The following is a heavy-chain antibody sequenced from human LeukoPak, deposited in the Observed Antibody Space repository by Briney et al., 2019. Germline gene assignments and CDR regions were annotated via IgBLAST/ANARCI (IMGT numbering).Heavy chain of an antibody. D-gene: IGHD6-13*01. Sequence: ASVKVSCKASGYTFTGYYMHWVRQAPGQGPEWMGWINPNSGGTNYAQKFQGWVTMTRDTSINTAYMELSRLRSNDTAVYYCAREGSQQQLETNFDYWGQGTLVTVSS. J-gene: IGHJ4*02. CDR2: INPNSGGT. CDR1: GYTFTGYY. V-gene: IGHV1-2*04. CDR3: AREGSQQQLETNFDY.